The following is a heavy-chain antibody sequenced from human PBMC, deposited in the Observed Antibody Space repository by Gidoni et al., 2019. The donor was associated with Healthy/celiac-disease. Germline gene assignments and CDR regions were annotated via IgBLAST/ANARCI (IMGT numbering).Heavy chain of an antibody. CDR3: ARGREDDYCNLIDY. J-gene: IGHJ4*02. Sequence: QVQLQQWGAGLLKPSETLSLTCAVYGGSFSGYYWSWIRQPPGKGLEWIGEINHSGSTNYNPSLKSRVTISVDTSKNHFSLKLSSVTAADTAVYYCARGREDDYCNLIDYWGQGTLVTVSS. CDR2: INHSGST. V-gene: IGHV4-34*01. D-gene: IGHD4-4*01. CDR1: GGSFSGYY.